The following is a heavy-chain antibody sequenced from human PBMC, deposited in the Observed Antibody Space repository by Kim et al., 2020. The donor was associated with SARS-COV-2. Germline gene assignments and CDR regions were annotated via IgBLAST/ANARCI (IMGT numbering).Heavy chain of an antibody. CDR3: ARGRITMVRGTRGYYYGMDV. CDR2: IIPIFGTA. D-gene: IGHD3-10*01. V-gene: IGHV1-69*13. J-gene: IGHJ6*02. CDR1: GGTFSSYA. Sequence: SVKVSCKASGGTFSSYAISWVRQAPGQGLEWMGGIIPIFGTANYAQKFQGRVTITADESTSTAYMELSSLRSEDTAVYYCARGRITMVRGTRGYYYGMDVWGQGTTVTVSS.